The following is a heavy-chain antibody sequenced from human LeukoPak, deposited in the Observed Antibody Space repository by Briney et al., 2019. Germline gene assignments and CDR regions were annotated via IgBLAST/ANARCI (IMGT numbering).Heavy chain of an antibody. CDR2: IYYSGST. V-gene: IGHV4-39*02. D-gene: IGHD6-13*01. CDR1: GGSISSSSYY. J-gene: IGHJ5*02. Sequence: SETLSLTCTVSGGSISSSSYYWGWIRPPPGTGLEWIGSIYYSGSTYYNPSLKSRVTISVDTSKNQFSLKLSSVTAADTAVYYCARETGIAAAGTFWFDPWGQGTLVTVSS. CDR3: ARETGIAAAGTFWFDP.